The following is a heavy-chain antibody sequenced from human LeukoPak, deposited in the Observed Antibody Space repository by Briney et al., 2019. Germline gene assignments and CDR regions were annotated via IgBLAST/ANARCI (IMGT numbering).Heavy chain of an antibody. CDR3: ARGGVVVTDTLNDY. D-gene: IGHD2-21*02. Sequence: GGALRLSCAASGFTFSSYSMNWVRQAPGKGLEWGSSISSSSSYIYYADSVKRRFTISRDNAKNSLYLQMNSLRAEDTAVYYCARGGVVVTDTLNDYWGQGTLVTVSS. CDR2: ISSSSSYI. V-gene: IGHV3-21*01. J-gene: IGHJ4*02. CDR1: GFTFSSYS.